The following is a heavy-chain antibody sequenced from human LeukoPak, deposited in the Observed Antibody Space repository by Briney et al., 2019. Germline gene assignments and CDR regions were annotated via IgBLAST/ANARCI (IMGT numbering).Heavy chain of an antibody. Sequence: PGGSLRLSCAASGFTFDDYGMHWVRQAPGKGLEWVAFIRYDGSNKYYADSVKGRFTISRDNSKNTLYLQMNSLRAGDTAVYYCAKAFGGVAGYFDYWGQGTLVTVSS. D-gene: IGHD2-8*02. V-gene: IGHV3-30*02. CDR2: IRYDGSNK. CDR1: GFTFDDYG. J-gene: IGHJ4*02. CDR3: AKAFGGVAGYFDY.